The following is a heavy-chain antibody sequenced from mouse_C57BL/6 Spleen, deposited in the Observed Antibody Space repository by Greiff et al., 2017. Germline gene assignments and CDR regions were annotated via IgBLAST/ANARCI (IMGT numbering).Heavy chain of an antibody. CDR3: AREGIYYGNSAWFAY. J-gene: IGHJ3*01. CDR2: IYPGDGDT. D-gene: IGHD2-1*01. CDR1: GYAFSSYW. V-gene: IGHV1-80*01. Sequence: QVHVKQSGAELVKPGASVKISCKASGYAFSSYWMNWVKQRPGKGLEWIGQIYPGDGDTTYTGKFKGKATLTADKSSSTAYMQLSSLTSEDSAVYFCAREGIYYGNSAWFAYWGQGTLVTVSA.